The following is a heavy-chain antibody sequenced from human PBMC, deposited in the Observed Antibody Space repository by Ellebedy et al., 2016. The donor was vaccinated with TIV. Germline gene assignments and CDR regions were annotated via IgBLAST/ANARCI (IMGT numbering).Heavy chain of an antibody. CDR1: GGPLPSPY. V-gene: IGHV4-59*11. J-gene: IGHJ1*01. D-gene: IGHD2-15*01. CDR2: IHYRGGT. CDR3: ARGRCSGRTCSLALQH. Sequence: MPSETLSLTCTVSGGPLPSPYFNWIRQSPGKGLEWIGYIHYRGGTHYNPSLTSRATISLDTSRNQFALSLKSATAADTAVYYCARGRCSGRTCSLALQHWGQGTLVIVSS.